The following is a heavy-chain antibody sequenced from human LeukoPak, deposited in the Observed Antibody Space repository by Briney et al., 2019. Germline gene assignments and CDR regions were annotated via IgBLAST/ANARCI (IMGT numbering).Heavy chain of an antibody. CDR2: ISYDGSDK. Sequence: GGSLRLSCAASEFTFSNYGMHWVRQAPGKGLEWVAVISYDGSDKYYADSVKGRFTISRDNSKNTLYLQMNSLRAEDTAVYYCARGGSGWYTDYWGQGTLVTVSS. V-gene: IGHV3-30*03. CDR3: ARGGSGWYTDY. D-gene: IGHD6-19*01. J-gene: IGHJ4*02. CDR1: EFTFSNYG.